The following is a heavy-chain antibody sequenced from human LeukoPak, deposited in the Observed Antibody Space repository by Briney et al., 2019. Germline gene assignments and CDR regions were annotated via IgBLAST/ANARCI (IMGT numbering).Heavy chain of an antibody. CDR3: ARAAGSGHYMDV. CDR1: GYTFTGYY. Sequence: EASVKVSCKASGYTFTGYYMHWVRQAPGQGLEWMGWINPNSGDTKFAKKFQGRVTMTRDTSISAAYMELSRLRSDDTAIYYCARAAGSGHYMDVWGKGTTVTISS. CDR2: INPNSGDT. V-gene: IGHV1-2*02. D-gene: IGHD6-25*01. J-gene: IGHJ6*03.